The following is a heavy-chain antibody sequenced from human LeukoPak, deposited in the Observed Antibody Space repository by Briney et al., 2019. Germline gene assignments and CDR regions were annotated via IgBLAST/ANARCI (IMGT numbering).Heavy chain of an antibody. D-gene: IGHD6-19*01. CDR1: GFNLSSYA. J-gene: IGHJ4*02. Sequence: GRSLRLSCAASGFNLSSYAMHWVRQAPGKGLEWVAGISYDGSNKYYVDSVKGRFTISRDNSKNTLYLQMNSLRAEDTAVYYCARDPGIAVAGTAYFDYWGQGTLVTVSS. CDR2: ISYDGSNK. CDR3: ARDPGIAVAGTAYFDY. V-gene: IGHV3-30*04.